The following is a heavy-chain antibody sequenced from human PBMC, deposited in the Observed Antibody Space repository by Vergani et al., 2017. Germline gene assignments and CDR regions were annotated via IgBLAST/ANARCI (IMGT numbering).Heavy chain of an antibody. CDR2: ISWNSGSI. V-gene: IGHV3-9*01. CDR3: AKAVRGYYYGMDD. J-gene: IGHJ6*02. D-gene: IGHD3-10*01. Sequence: EVQLLESGGGLVQPGRSLRLSCAASGFTFDDYAMHWVRQAPGKGLEWVSGISWNSGSIGYADSVKGRFTISRDNAKNSLYLQMNSLRAEDTALYYCAKAVRGYYYGMDDWGQGTTVTVSS. CDR1: GFTFDDYA.